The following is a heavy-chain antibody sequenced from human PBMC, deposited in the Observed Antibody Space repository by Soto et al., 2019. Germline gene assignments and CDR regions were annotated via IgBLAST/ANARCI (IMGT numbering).Heavy chain of an antibody. CDR2: ISGSGGIT. CDR1: GFTFSSYA. J-gene: IGHJ6*02. Sequence: GGSLRLSCIASGFTFSSYAMTWVRQAPGKGLEWVSDISGSGGITYYADSVKGRFTISRDNSKNTLNLQMNSLRADDTAVYFCARGPRYYAMDVWGQGTTVTVSS. CDR3: ARGPRYYAMDV. V-gene: IGHV3-23*01.